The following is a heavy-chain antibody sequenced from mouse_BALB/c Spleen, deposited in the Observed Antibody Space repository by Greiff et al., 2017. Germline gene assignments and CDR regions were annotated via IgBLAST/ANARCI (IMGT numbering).Heavy chain of an antibody. CDR2: ISSGGST. Sequence: EVMLVESGGGLVQPGGSLKLSCAASGFTFSSYAMSWVRQTPEKRLEWVASISSGGSTYYPDSVKGRFTISRDNARNILYLQMSSLRSEDTAMYYCARGVLRYYYAMDYWGQGTSVTVSS. CDR1: GFTFSSYA. J-gene: IGHJ4*01. V-gene: IGHV5-6-5*01. D-gene: IGHD1-1*01. CDR3: ARGVLRYYYAMDY.